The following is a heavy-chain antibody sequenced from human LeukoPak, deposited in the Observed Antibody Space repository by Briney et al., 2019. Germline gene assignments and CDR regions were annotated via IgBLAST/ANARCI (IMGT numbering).Heavy chain of an antibody. V-gene: IGHV3-33*01. D-gene: IGHD2-15*01. CDR3: ARDRSSGAFDY. J-gene: IGHJ4*02. CDR2: IWHDGSNK. CDR1: GFTFSSYG. Sequence: GGPLRLSCAASGFTFSSYGMHWVRQAPGRGLEWVAIIWHDGSNKYYADSVKGRFTISRDNSKNTLDLQMNSLRAEDTAVYYCARDRSSGAFDYWGQGTLVTVSS.